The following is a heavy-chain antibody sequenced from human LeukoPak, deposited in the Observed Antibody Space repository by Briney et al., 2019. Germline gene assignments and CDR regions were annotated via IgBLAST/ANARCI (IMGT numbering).Heavy chain of an antibody. J-gene: IGHJ4*02. V-gene: IGHV7-4-1*02. Sequence: ASVKVSCKASGYTFTSYAMNWVRQAPGQGLEWMGWTNTNTGNPTYAQGFTGRFVFSLDTSVSTAYLQISSLKAEDTAVYYCARAHPWLEEQWLVPFDYWGQGTLVTVSS. D-gene: IGHD6-19*01. CDR1: GYTFTSYA. CDR3: ARAHPWLEEQWLVPFDY. CDR2: TNTNTGNP.